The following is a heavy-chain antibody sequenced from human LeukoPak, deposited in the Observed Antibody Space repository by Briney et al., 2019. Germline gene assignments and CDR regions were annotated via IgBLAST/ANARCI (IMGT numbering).Heavy chain of an antibody. V-gene: IGHV4-39*01. CDR2: IYYSGST. J-gene: IGHJ4*02. D-gene: IGHD2-15*01. CDR1: GGSISSSSYY. CDR3: ASLDYCSGGSCYWFDY. Sequence: SETLSLTCSVSGGSISSSSYYWSWIRQPPGKGLEWIGSIYYSGSTYYNPSLKSRVTISVDTSKNQFSLKLSSVTAADTAVYYCASLDYCSGGSCYWFDYWGQGTLVTVSS.